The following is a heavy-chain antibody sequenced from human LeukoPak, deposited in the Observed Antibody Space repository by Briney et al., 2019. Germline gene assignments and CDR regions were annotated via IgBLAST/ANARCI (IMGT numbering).Heavy chain of an antibody. D-gene: IGHD3-22*01. CDR2: ITSRGEST. CDR3: ARDRPNYYGSDGHYYRRDGDY. CDR1: GFTFSIYA. J-gene: IGHJ4*02. Sequence: TGGSLRLSCAASGFTFSIYAMSWVRQAPGKGLQWVSSITSRGESTWYVDSVRGRFTITRDDSENTLYLHMHSLRAEDTAVYYCARDRPNYYGSDGHYYRRDGDYWGRGTLVSVSS. V-gene: IGHV3-23*01.